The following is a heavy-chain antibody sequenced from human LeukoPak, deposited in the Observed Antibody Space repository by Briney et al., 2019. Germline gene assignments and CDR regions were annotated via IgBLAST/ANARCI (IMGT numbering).Heavy chain of an antibody. D-gene: IGHD3-3*01. Sequence: PSETLSLTCTVSGGSISSYYWSWIRQPPGKGLEWIGYIYYSGSTNYNPSLKSRVTISVDTSKNQFSLKLSSVTAADTAVYYCARRNYDFWSGYQEIYFDYWGQGTLVTVSS. CDR3: ARRNYDFWSGYQEIYFDY. J-gene: IGHJ4*02. CDR1: GGSISSYY. CDR2: IYYSGST. V-gene: IGHV4-59*01.